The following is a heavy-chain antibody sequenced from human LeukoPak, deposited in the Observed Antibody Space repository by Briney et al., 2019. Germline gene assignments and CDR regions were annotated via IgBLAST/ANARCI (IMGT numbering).Heavy chain of an antibody. D-gene: IGHD2-2*01. CDR3: ARARRGSTSCFGY. J-gene: IGHJ4*02. V-gene: IGHV4-59*01. CDR1: GGSISSYY. CDR2: IYYSGST. Sequence: SETLSLTCTVSGGSISSYYWSWIRQPPGKGLEWIGYIYYSGSTNYNPSLKSRVTTSVDTSKNQFSLKLSSVTAADTAVYYCARARRGSTSCFGYWGQGTLVTVSS.